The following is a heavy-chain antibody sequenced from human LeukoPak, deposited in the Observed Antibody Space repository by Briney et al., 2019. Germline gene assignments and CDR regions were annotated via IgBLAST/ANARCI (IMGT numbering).Heavy chain of an antibody. Sequence: SETLSLTCTVSGGSISSSSYCWSWIRQPPGKGLAWIGHIYYSGTTYHNPSLKSRVTISVDTSKNQFSLNLISVTAADTAVYYCARRGGQWLKLAWFDPWGQGTLVTVSS. D-gene: IGHD6-19*01. V-gene: IGHV4-39*01. CDR2: IYYSGTT. CDR3: ARRGGQWLKLAWFDP. CDR1: GGSISSSSYC. J-gene: IGHJ5*02.